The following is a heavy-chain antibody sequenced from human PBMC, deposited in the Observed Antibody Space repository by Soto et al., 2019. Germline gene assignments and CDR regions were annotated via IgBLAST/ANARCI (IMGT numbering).Heavy chain of an antibody. CDR1: GYSFTSYW. V-gene: IGHV5-10-1*01. Sequence: ETLSLTCTVSGYSFTSYWISWVRQMPGKGLEWMGRIDPSDSYTNYSPSFQGHVTISADKSISTAYPQWSSLKASDTAMYYCARLGDIVVVPAAWYYGMDVWGQGTTVTVSS. D-gene: IGHD2-2*01. J-gene: IGHJ6*02. CDR2: IDPSDSYT. CDR3: ARLGDIVVVPAAWYYGMDV.